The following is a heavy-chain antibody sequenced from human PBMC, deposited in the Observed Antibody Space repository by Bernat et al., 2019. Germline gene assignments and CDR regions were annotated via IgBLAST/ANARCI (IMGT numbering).Heavy chain of an antibody. CDR3: ARAGRICGVNCLHR. CDR2: ISNCSSNI. J-gene: IGHJ1*01. V-gene: IGHV3-21*02. D-gene: IGHD2-21*02. Sequence: VQLVESGGGQVQPGGSLRLSCAASGFTFSDFTMNWVRQAPGKGLEWVSSISNCSSNIYYADSVKGRFTIFRDNAKNTLYLQMNSLRAEDTAVYYCARAGRICGVNCLHRWGQGTLVTVSS. CDR1: GFTFSDFT.